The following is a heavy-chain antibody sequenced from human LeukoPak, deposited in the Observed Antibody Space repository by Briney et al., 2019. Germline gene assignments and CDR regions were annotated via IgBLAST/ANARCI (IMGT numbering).Heavy chain of an antibody. V-gene: IGHV3-53*01. CDR3: ARAPYGVGYTVERDY. D-gene: IGHD1-1*01. CDR1: GFTFSSNY. CDR2: VHRDGDT. J-gene: IGHJ4*02. Sequence: GGSLRLSCAASGFTFSSNYMSWVRQAPGKGLEWVSVVHRDGDTYHADSVKGRFTISRDKSKNTVYLQMNSLRDEDTAVYYCARAPYGVGYTVERDYWGQGTLVTVSS.